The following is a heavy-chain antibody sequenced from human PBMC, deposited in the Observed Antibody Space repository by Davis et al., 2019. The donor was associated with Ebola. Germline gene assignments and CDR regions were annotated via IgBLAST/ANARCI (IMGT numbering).Heavy chain of an antibody. Sequence: PGGSLRLSCAASGFTFSNYAMHWVRQAPGKGLEWVANIKQDGSEKYYVDSVKGRFTISRDNAKNSLYLQMNSLRAEDTAVYYCARDSEVVSYYGMDVWGKGTTVTVSS. CDR1: GFTFSNYA. D-gene: IGHD3-22*01. J-gene: IGHJ6*04. CDR2: IKQDGSEK. V-gene: IGHV3-7*01. CDR3: ARDSEVVSYYGMDV.